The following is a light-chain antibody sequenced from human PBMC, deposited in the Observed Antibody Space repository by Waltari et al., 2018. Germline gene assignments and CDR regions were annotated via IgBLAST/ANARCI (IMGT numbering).Light chain of an antibody. CDR1: SSDVGGSHY. V-gene: IGLV2-8*01. Sequence: QSALTQPPSASGSPGQSVTISCTGTSSDVGGSHYVSWYQQHPGKAPKLMISEVSKRPSGVPDRFSGPKSGNTASLTVSGLQAEDEADYYCSSYAGNNIYVFGAGTKVTVL. CDR3: SSYAGNNIYV. J-gene: IGLJ1*01. CDR2: EVS.